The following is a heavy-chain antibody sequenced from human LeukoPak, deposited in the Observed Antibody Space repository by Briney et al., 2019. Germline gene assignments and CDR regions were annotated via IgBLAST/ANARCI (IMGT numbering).Heavy chain of an antibody. Sequence: GGSLRLSCAGSGFTFSSYAMHWVRQAPGKGLEWVAFMSYDGRNEYYGDSVKGRFTISRDNSKNTLYLQMNFLRADDTAVYFCARAPTSSYKGNYGYWGQGTLVTVSS. CDR1: GFTFSSYA. V-gene: IGHV3-30*04. CDR3: ARAPTSSYKGNYGY. CDR2: MSYDGRNE. J-gene: IGHJ4*02. D-gene: IGHD2-2*02.